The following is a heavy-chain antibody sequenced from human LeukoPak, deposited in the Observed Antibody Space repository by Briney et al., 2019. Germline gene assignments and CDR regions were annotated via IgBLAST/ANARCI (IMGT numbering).Heavy chain of an antibody. V-gene: IGHV3-15*07. CDR2: IKSKTDGGTT. CDR3: ARASRGQLEDYFDY. D-gene: IGHD6-6*01. CDR1: GFTFSNAW. J-gene: IGHJ4*02. Sequence: GGSLRLSCAASGFTFSNAWMNWVRQAPGRGLEWVGRIKSKTDGGTTDYAAPVKGRFTISRDDSKNTLYLQMNSLKTEDTAVYYCARASRGQLEDYFDYWGQGTLVTVSS.